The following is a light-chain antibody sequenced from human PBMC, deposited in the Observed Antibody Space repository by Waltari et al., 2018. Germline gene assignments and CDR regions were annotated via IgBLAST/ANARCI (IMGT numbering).Light chain of an antibody. CDR2: KAN. Sequence: QTVVTQEPSLSVFPGGTVPLTCALSSGSLSTTSYATWYQQTPGPAPRTPVSKANARSSGVPVRFSGSILGNTAALTITGAQADDESDYYCALYMGSGIWVFGGGTRLTVL. CDR3: ALYMGSGIWV. V-gene: IGLV8-61*01. J-gene: IGLJ3*02. CDR1: SGSLSTTSY.